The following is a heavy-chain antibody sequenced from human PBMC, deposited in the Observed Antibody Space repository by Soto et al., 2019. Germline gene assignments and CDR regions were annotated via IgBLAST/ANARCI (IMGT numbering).Heavy chain of an antibody. J-gene: IGHJ5*02. CDR1: GGSISSYY. CDR3: ARVNDFWTGYYSTNWFDP. D-gene: IGHD3-3*01. CDR2: IYYSGST. Sequence: XXTLSLPCTVSGGSISSYYWRWIPQPPGKGLEWIGYIYYSGSTNYNPSLKSRVTISVDTSKNQFSLKLSSVTAADTAVYYCARVNDFWTGYYSTNWFDPWGQGTLVTVSS. V-gene: IGHV4-59*01.